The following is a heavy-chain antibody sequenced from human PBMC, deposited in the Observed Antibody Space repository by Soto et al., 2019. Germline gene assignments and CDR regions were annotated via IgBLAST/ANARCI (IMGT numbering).Heavy chain of an antibody. D-gene: IGHD5-18*01. Sequence: GESLKISCKGSGYSSTSYWISWVRQMPGKGLEWMGRIDPSDSYTNYSPSFQGHVTISADKSISTAYLQWSSLKASDTAMYYCARLGGGYSYGYDYYYYGMDVWGQGTTVTVSS. V-gene: IGHV5-10-1*01. CDR3: ARLGGGYSYGYDYYYYGMDV. CDR2: IDPSDSYT. CDR1: GYSSTSYW. J-gene: IGHJ6*02.